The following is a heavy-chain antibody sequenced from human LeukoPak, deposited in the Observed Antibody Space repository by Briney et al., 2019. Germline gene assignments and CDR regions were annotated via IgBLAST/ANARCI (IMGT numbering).Heavy chain of an antibody. CDR1: GYTLTRYG. V-gene: IGHV1-18*01. CDR2: ISAYNGNT. D-gene: IGHD3-10*01. J-gene: IGHJ6*02. CDR3: ARVGELPPRYYYYGMDV. Sequence: ASVKGSCKGFGYTLTRYGISWGGQGPGQGVEWMGWISAYNGNTNYAQKLQGRVTMTTDTSTSTTYMELRSLRSDDTAVYYCARVGELPPRYYYYGMDVWGQGTTVTVSS.